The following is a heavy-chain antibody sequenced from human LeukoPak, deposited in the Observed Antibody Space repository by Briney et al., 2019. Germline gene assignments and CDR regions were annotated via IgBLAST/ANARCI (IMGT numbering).Heavy chain of an antibody. CDR2: INTDGTST. J-gene: IGHJ4*02. CDR1: GFTFSNYW. CDR3: ARTFDS. Sequence: GVSLRLSCAASGFTFSNYWMHWVRQAPGKGLVWVSGINTDGTSTSYVDSVKGRFTISRDNAKNTLYLQMNSLRVEDTAVYYCARTFDSWGLGTLVTVSS. V-gene: IGHV3-74*01.